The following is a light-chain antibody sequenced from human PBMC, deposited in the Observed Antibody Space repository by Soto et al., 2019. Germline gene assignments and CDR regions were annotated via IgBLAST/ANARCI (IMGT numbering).Light chain of an antibody. J-gene: IGKJ1*01. V-gene: IGKV1-5*01. CDR3: QQYKGYWT. CDR1: QRISTW. Sequence: DIQISHSPCSLSPSVAHRATTTCRASQRISTWLAWYQQKPGKAPKLLISDASSLETGVPSRFSGSGSGTEFTLTINSLQPDDFATYYCQQYKGYWTFGQGTKVDI. CDR2: DAS.